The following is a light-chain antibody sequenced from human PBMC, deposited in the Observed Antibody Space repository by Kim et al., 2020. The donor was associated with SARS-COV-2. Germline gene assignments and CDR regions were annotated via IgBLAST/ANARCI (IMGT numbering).Light chain of an antibody. J-gene: IGKJ2*01. Sequence: SNNFLAWYQQKPGQAPRLLLYGASSRATGIPDRFSRSGSGTDFTLTISRLEPEDFAVYYCQQYGSSPYTFGQGTKLEI. CDR3: QQYGSSPYT. CDR1: SNNF. CDR2: GAS. V-gene: IGKV3-20*01.